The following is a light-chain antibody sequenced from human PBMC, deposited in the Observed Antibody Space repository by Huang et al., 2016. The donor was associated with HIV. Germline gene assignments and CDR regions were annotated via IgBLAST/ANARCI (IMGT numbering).Light chain of an antibody. CDR2: GAS. V-gene: IGKV3-15*01. CDR1: PTVNSN. Sequence: EIVMTQSPATLSVSPGERATLSFRASPTVNSNLAWYQHKPGQAPRLLIYGASTRATGVPARFRGSGSGTKFTLTISSLQSEDFAVYYCQQYNNWLAFGQGTKVEIK. CDR3: QQYNNWLA. J-gene: IGKJ1*01.